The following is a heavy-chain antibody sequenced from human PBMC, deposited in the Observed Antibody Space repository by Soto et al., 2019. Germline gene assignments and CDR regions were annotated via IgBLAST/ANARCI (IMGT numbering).Heavy chain of an antibody. Sequence: ASVKVSCKASGGTFSSYAISWVRQAPGQGLEWMGGIIPIFGTANYAQKFQGRVTITADESTSTAYMELSSLRSEDTAVYYCARPRDNCSSTSCPRLYYYYGMDAWGQGTTVTVSS. J-gene: IGHJ6*02. D-gene: IGHD2-2*01. CDR2: IIPIFGTA. V-gene: IGHV1-69*13. CDR1: GGTFSSYA. CDR3: ARPRDNCSSTSCPRLYYYYGMDA.